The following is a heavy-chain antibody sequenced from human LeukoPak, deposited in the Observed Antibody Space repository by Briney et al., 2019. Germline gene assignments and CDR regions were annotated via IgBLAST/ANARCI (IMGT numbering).Heavy chain of an antibody. CDR1: GGSISSYY. CDR2: IYYSGGT. CDR3: ARALFYGDYAYYYGMDV. Sequence: SETLSLTCTVSGGSISSYYWSWIRQPPGKGLEWIGYIYYSGGTNYNPSLKSRVTISVDTSKNQFSLKLSSVTAADTAVYYCARALFYGDYAYYYGMDVWGQGTTVTVSS. J-gene: IGHJ6*02. D-gene: IGHD4-17*01. V-gene: IGHV4-59*01.